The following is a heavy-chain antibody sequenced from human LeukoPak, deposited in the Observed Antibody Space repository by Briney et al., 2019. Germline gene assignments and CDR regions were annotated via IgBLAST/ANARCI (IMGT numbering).Heavy chain of an antibody. J-gene: IGHJ4*02. Sequence: GGSLRLSCAVSGFTFSGFWMSWSRQAPGKGLEWVASINSDGSEGYYADVVEGRFTISRDNAKNSLYLQINSLRAEDTAVYYCARAVGSGWYFDYWGQGILVTVSS. D-gene: IGHD6-19*01. CDR2: INSDGSEG. CDR1: GFTFSGFW. V-gene: IGHV3-7*03. CDR3: ARAVGSGWYFDY.